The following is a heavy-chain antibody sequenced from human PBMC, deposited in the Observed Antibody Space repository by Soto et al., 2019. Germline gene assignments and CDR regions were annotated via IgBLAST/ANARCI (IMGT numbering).Heavy chain of an antibody. CDR1: GGSISSSSYY. J-gene: IGHJ5*02. CDR2: IYYSGST. CDR3: ATSNWFDP. V-gene: IGHV4-39*01. Sequence: QLQLQESGPGLVKPSETLSLTCTVSGGSISSSSYYWGWIRQPPGKGLEWIGYIYYSGSTYYTPSLKSRVTISVDTSKNQFSLKLNSVTAVDTAVYYCATSNWFDPWGQGTLVTVSS.